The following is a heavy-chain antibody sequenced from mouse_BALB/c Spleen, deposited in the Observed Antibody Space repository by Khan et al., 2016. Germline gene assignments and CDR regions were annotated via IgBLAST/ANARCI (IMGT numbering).Heavy chain of an antibody. CDR3: ATSSSGYWYYFDY. CDR1: GYSITSHYT. V-gene: IGHV3-1*02. CDR2: INYSGST. D-gene: IGHD3-1*01. J-gene: IGHJ2*01. Sequence: EVQLVESGPDLVKPSQSLSLTCTVTGYSITSHYTWHWIRHFPGNKLEWMGYINYSGSTNSNPSLKSRFSITRDTSKNQFFLQLSSVTADDTATYYCATSSSGYWYYFDYWGQGTTLTVSS.